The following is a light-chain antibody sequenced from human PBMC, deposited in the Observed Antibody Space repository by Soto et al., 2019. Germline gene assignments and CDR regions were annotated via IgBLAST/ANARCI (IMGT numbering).Light chain of an antibody. CDR3: AAWDDSLSGPV. CDR1: SSNIGTYY. Sequence: QAVVTQPPSASGTPGQRVTISCSGSSSNIGTYYVYWYQQLPGTAPKVLIYSNNQRPSGVSDRFSGSKSGTSASLAINGLRSEDEADYYCAAWDDSLSGPVFGGGTKLTVL. J-gene: IGLJ3*02. CDR2: SNN. V-gene: IGLV1-47*02.